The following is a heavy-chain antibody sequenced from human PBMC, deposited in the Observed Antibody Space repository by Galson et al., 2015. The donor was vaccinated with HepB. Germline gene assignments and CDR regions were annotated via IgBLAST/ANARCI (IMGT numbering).Heavy chain of an antibody. CDR2: IIPILGIA. J-gene: IGHJ4*02. CDR1: GGTFSSYA. V-gene: IGHV1-69*10. CDR3: AREGLSIAARRASVYFDY. D-gene: IGHD6-6*01. Sequence: SVKVSCKASGGTFSSYAISWVRQAPGQGLEWMGGIIPILGIANYAQKFQGRVTITADKSTSTAYMELSSLRSEDTAVYYCAREGLSIAARRASVYFDYWGQGTLVTVSS.